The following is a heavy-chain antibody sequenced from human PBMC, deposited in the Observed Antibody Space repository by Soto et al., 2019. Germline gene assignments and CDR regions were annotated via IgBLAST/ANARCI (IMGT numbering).Heavy chain of an antibody. CDR2: IKQDGSEK. Sequence: EVQLVGSGGGLVQPGESLRLSCVASGFALSNYWINWVRQAPGKGLEWVANIKQDGSEKNYVDSVKGRFTISRDNARNSLYLQLNRLRAEDTADYYCATETSTWGCWGQGTLLTVSS. J-gene: IGHJ4*02. V-gene: IGHV3-7*05. CDR1: GFALSNYW. CDR3: ATETSTWGC. D-gene: IGHD7-27*01.